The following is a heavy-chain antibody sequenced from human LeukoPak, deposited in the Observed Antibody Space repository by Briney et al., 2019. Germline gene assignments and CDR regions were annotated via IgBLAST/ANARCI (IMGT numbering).Heavy chain of an antibody. V-gene: IGHV3-74*01. CDR2: INTDVSST. CDR1: GFIVSSYW. D-gene: IGHD1-26*01. CDR3: ARGGSGSLEPPLDY. J-gene: IGHJ4*02. Sequence: GGSLRLSCAASGFIVSSYWMHWVRQAPGKGLVWVSRINTDVSSTSYADSVKGRFTISRDNAKNTLYLQMNSLRAEDTAVYYCARGGSGSLEPPLDYWGQGTLVTVSS.